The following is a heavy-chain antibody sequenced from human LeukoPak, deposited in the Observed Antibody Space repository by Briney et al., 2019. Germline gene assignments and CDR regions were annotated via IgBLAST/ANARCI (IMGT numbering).Heavy chain of an antibody. CDR2: INHSGST. D-gene: IGHD2-2*01. J-gene: IGHJ5*02. V-gene: IGHV4-34*01. CDR3: ARGGSAVVVPAAIGGSNWFDP. Sequence: SETRSLTCAVYGGSFSGYYWSWIRQPPGKGLEWIGEINHSGSTNYNPSLKSRVTISVDTSKNQFSLKLSSVTAADTAVYYCARGGSAVVVPAAIGGSNWFDPWGQGTLVTVSS. CDR1: GGSFSGYY.